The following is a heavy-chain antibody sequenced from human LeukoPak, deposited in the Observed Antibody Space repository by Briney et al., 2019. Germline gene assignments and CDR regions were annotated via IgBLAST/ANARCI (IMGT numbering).Heavy chain of an antibody. Sequence: PWETLSLTCTVSGGSISSYYWSWIRQPPGKGLEWIGYIYYSGSTNYNPSLKSRVTISVDTSKNQFSLKLSSVTAADTAVYYCARDQMNGFLDYWGQGTLVTVSS. CDR1: GGSISSYY. D-gene: IGHD3-3*01. CDR3: ARDQMNGFLDY. CDR2: IYYSGST. V-gene: IGHV4-59*01. J-gene: IGHJ4*02.